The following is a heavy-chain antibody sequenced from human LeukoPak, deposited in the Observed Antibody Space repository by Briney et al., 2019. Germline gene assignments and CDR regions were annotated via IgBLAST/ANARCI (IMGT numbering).Heavy chain of an antibody. J-gene: IGHJ4*02. Sequence: PGGSLRLSCAASGFTFSSYEMNWVRQAPGKGLEWFSYISSSGSTIYYADSVKGRFTISRDNAKNSLYLQMNSLRAEDTAVYYCARGLGYCSSTSCYRLLLSYWGQGTLVTVSS. V-gene: IGHV3-48*03. CDR1: GFTFSSYE. CDR3: ARGLGYCSSTSCYRLLLSY. D-gene: IGHD2-2*01. CDR2: ISSSGSTI.